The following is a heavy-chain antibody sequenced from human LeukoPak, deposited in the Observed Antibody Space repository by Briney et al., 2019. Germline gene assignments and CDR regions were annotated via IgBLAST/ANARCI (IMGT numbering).Heavy chain of an antibody. J-gene: IGHJ4*02. CDR1: GGSISSYY. CDR3: AREARGAAAPFDY. V-gene: IGHV4-59*01. CDR2: ISYSGST. D-gene: IGHD6-13*01. Sequence: SETLSLTCSVSGGSISSYYWSWIRQPPGKGLEWIGYISYSGSTNYNPSLKSRVTISADTSMNQFSLKLNSVTAADTAVYYCAREARGAAAPFDYWGQGGLVTVSS.